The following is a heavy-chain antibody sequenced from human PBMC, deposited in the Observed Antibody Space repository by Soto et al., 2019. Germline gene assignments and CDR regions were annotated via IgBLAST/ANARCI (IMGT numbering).Heavy chain of an antibody. J-gene: IGHJ5*01. D-gene: IGHD3-3*01. V-gene: IGHV3-48*02. CDR2: ISSSSSTI. Sequence: EVQLVESGGGLVQPGGSLRLSCAASGFTFSSYSMNWVRQAPGKGLEWVSYISSSSSTIYYADSVKGRFTISRDNAKNSLYLQMNSLRDEDTAVYYCARDIWSGGYKWFDSWGPGSLVTVSP. CDR3: ARDIWSGGYKWFDS. CDR1: GFTFSSYS.